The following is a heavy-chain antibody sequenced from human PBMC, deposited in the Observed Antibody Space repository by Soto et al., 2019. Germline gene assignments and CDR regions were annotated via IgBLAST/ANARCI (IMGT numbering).Heavy chain of an antibody. CDR2: IYTSGST. Sequence: SETLFLTCTVSGGSISSYYWSWIRQPAGKGLEWIGRIYTSGSTNYNPSLKSRVTMSVDTSKNQFSLKLSSVTAADTAVYYCARVNRQQLVQYNWFDPWGQGTLVTVSS. V-gene: IGHV4-4*07. CDR1: GGSISSYY. CDR3: ARVNRQQLVQYNWFDP. J-gene: IGHJ5*02. D-gene: IGHD6-13*01.